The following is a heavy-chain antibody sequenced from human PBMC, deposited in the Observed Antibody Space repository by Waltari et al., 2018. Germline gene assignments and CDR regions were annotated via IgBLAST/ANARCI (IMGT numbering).Heavy chain of an antibody. J-gene: IGHJ6*02. CDR3: ARRMVRGGQYYYYGMDV. CDR2: IIPILGIA. D-gene: IGHD3-10*01. Sequence: QVQLVQSGAEVKKPGSSVKVSCKDPGGTFSSSHSSCVRQAPGQGLEWMGRIIPILGIANYAQKFQGRVTITADESTSTAYMELSSLRSEDTAVYYCARRMVRGGQYYYYGMDVWGQGTTVTVSS. CDR1: GGTFSSSH. V-gene: IGHV1-69*04.